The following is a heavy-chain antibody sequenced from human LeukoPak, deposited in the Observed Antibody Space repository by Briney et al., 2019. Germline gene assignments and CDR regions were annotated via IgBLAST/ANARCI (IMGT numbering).Heavy chain of an antibody. V-gene: IGHV4-61*05. CDR2: IYYSGSI. CDR1: GGSISSSSYY. Sequence: SETLSLTCAVSGGSISSSSYYWGWIRQPPGKGLEWIGYIYYSGSINYNPSLKSRVTISVDTSKNQFSLKLSSVTAADTAVYYCARTDSGSYFDYWGQGTLVTVSS. D-gene: IGHD1-26*01. CDR3: ARTDSGSYFDY. J-gene: IGHJ4*02.